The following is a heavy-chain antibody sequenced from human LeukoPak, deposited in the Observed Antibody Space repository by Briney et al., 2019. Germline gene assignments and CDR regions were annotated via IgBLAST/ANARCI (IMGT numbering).Heavy chain of an antibody. V-gene: IGHV1-18*01. D-gene: IGHD3-10*01. CDR1: GYTFISYG. Sequence: ASVKVSCKASGYTFISYGISWVRQAPGQGLEWMGWISAYNGNTNYAQKLQGRVTMTTDTSTSTAYMELRSLRSDDTAVYHCARDGRFGELSDYWGQGTLVTVFS. CDR3: ARDGRFGELSDY. J-gene: IGHJ4*02. CDR2: ISAYNGNT.